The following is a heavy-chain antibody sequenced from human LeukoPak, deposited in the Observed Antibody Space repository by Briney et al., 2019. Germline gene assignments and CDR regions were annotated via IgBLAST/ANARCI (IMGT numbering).Heavy chain of an antibody. D-gene: IGHD5-12*01. CDR1: GGTFSSYA. Sequence: ASVKVSCKASGGTFSSYAISWVRQAPGQGLEWMGRIIPILGIANYALKFQGRVTITADKSTSTAYMELSSLRSEDTAVYYCAREKSFDLRYFDYWGQGTLVTVSS. CDR3: AREKSFDLRYFDY. V-gene: IGHV1-69*04. J-gene: IGHJ4*02. CDR2: IIPILGIA.